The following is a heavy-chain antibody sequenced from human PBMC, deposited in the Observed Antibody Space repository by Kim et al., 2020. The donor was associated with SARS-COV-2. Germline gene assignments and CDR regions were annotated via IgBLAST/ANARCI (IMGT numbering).Heavy chain of an antibody. J-gene: IGHJ4*02. D-gene: IGHD1-26*01. Sequence: YYNPSLKSRVTISVDTSKNPFSLKLSSGTAADTAVYYCAREPVWELLPYNWGQGTLVTVSS. V-gene: IGHV4-31*02. CDR3: AREPVWELLPYN.